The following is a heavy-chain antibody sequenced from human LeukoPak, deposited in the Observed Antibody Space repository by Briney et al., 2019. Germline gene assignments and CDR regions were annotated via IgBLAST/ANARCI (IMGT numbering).Heavy chain of an antibody. CDR1: GFTFSSYA. CDR3: VKETIPPRYVFDC. Sequence: PGGSLRLSCSASGFTFSSYAMHWVRQAPGKGLEFVSAISSNGGRTFYADSVKGRFTISRDSSKNTLSLQMSSLRPEDTAVYYCVKETIPPRYVFDCWGQGTLVTVSS. D-gene: IGHD3-16*01. J-gene: IGHJ5*01. CDR2: ISSNGGRT. V-gene: IGHV3-64D*09.